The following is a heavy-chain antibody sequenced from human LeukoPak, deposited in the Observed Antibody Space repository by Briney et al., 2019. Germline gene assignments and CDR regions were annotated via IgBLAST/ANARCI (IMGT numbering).Heavy chain of an antibody. CDR2: IYYSGST. D-gene: IGHD2-2*01. Sequence: PSETLSLTCTVSGGSISSSSYYWGWIRQPPGKGLEWIGSIYYSGSTYYNPSLTSRVTISVDTSKNQFSLKLSSVTAADTAVYYCASRGVVLPVDYWGQGTLVTVSS. V-gene: IGHV4-39*01. J-gene: IGHJ4*02. CDR3: ASRGVVLPVDY. CDR1: GGSISSSSYY.